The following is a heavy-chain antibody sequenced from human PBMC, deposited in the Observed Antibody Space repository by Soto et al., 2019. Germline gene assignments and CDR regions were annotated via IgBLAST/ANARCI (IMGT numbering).Heavy chain of an antibody. Sequence: GGSLRLSCAASGFTFSNYAMHWVRQAPGKGLEYVSAINSNGGSTYYANSVKGRFTISRDNSKNTLYLQMGSLRAEDMAVYYCARRDGYNFDYWGQGTLVTVSS. CDR2: INSNGGST. CDR3: ARRDGYNFDY. J-gene: IGHJ4*02. V-gene: IGHV3-64*01. CDR1: GFTFSNYA. D-gene: IGHD5-12*01.